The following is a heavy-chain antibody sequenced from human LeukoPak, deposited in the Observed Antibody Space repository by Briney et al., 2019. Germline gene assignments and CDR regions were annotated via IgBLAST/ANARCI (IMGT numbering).Heavy chain of an antibody. D-gene: IGHD6-6*01. CDR2: IYSSGST. CDR1: GGSISGYY. CDR3: ARHRYTSSSSYFDF. J-gene: IGHJ4*02. V-gene: IGHV4-59*08. Sequence: SETLSLTCTVSGGSISGYYWTWIRQPPGKGLEWIGYIYSSGSTNYNPSLKSRVAISVDTSKNQFSLRLSSVTAADTAVYYCARHRYTSSSSYFDFWGQGTLVTVSS.